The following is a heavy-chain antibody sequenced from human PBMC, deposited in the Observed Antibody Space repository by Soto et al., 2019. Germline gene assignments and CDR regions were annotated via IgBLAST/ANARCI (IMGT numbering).Heavy chain of an antibody. CDR1: GFTFSNAW. CDR2: IKSKTDGGTT. V-gene: IGHV3-15*01. Sequence: PGGSLRLSCAASGFTFSNAWMSWVRQAPGKGLEWVGRIKSKTDGGTTDYAAPVKGRFTISRDDSKNTLYLQMNSLKTEDTAVYYCTTECGDITIFGVVNPCLYYYGMDVWGQGTTVTVSS. J-gene: IGHJ6*02. D-gene: IGHD3-3*01. CDR3: TTECGDITIFGVVNPCLYYYGMDV.